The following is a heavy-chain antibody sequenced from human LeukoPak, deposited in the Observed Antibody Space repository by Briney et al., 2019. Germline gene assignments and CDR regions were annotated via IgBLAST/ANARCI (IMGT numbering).Heavy chain of an antibody. CDR3: ARGLGYCSSTSCYQGGYFDY. CDR1: GFTFSSYA. CDR2: ISYDGSNK. J-gene: IGHJ4*02. Sequence: GGSLRLSCAASGFTFSSYAMHWVRQAPGKGLEWVAVISYDGSNKYYADSVKGRFTISRDNSKNTLYVQMNSLRAEDTAVYYCARGLGYCSSTSCYQGGYFDYWGQGTLVTVSS. V-gene: IGHV3-30-3*01. D-gene: IGHD2-2*01.